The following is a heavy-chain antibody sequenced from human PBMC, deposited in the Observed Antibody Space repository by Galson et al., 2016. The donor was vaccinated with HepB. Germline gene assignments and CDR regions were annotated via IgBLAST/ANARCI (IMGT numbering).Heavy chain of an antibody. CDR2: TSYAGKT. CDR3: ARLGWVTARFDP. D-gene: IGHD2-21*02. CDR1: GDSISSSSYY. J-gene: IGHJ5*02. V-gene: IGHV4-39*01. Sequence: LTCAVSGDSISSSSYYWAWIRQPPGKGLEWIGSTSYAGKTFYTPSLKDRVTISVDKSKNQFSLSLNSVTAADTAMYYCARLGWVTARFDPWGQGTLVTVSS.